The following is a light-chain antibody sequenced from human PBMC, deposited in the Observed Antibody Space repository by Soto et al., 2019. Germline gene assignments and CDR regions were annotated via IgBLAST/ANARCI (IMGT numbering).Light chain of an antibody. CDR1: QSVSSSY. CDR3: QHYGSSPWT. J-gene: IGKJ1*01. Sequence: EIVLTQSPGTLSLSPGERATLSCRASQSVSSSYLAWYQQKPGQAPRLLIYGASSRATGIPDRFSGSGSGTDFTLITSRLEPEDFAVYYCQHYGSSPWTFGQGTKVEIK. CDR2: GAS. V-gene: IGKV3-20*01.